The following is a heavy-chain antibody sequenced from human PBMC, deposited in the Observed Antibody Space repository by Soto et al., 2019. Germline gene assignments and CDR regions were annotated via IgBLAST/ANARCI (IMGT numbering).Heavy chain of an antibody. D-gene: IGHD6-13*01. Sequence: HLLESGGGLVQPGESLRLSCAASGFSFGTYATGWVRQPPGKGLQWVSGISASGLTTYYPDSVRGRFTISRDNSENTLYLQMSSLRPEDTAVYYCAKVIAGPRHGFDLWGQGTLVVVSS. V-gene: IGHV3-23*01. CDR2: ISASGLTT. J-gene: IGHJ5*02. CDR3: AKVIAGPRHGFDL. CDR1: GFSFGTYA.